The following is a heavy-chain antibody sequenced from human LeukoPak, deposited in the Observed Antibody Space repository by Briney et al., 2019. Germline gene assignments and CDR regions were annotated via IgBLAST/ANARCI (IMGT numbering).Heavy chain of an antibody. Sequence: GGSLRLSCTASGFTFGDYAMSWFRQAPGKGLEWVGFIRSKAYGGTTEYAASVKGRFTISRDDSKSIAYLQMNSLKTEDTAVYYCTRGGRYCSSTSCSSADYWGQGTLATVSS. J-gene: IGHJ4*02. D-gene: IGHD2-2*01. V-gene: IGHV3-49*03. CDR2: IRSKAYGGTT. CDR3: TRGGRYCSSTSCSSADY. CDR1: GFTFGDYA.